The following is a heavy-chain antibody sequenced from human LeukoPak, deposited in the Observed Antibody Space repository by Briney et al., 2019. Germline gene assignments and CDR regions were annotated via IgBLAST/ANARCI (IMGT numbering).Heavy chain of an antibody. J-gene: IGHJ5*02. CDR3: ASLRWPRLGWFDP. CDR2: INHSGST. Sequence: SETLSLTCAVYGGSFSGYYWSWIRQLPGKGLEWIGEINHSGSTNYNPSLKSRVTISVDTSKNQFSLKLSSVTAADTAVYYCASLRWPRLGWFDPWGQGTLVTVSS. CDR1: GGSFSGYY. D-gene: IGHD5-12*01. V-gene: IGHV4-34*01.